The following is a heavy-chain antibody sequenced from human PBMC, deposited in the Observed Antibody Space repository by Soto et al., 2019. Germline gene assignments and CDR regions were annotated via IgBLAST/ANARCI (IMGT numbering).Heavy chain of an antibody. V-gene: IGHV2-5*02. D-gene: IGHD6-13*01. CDR3: AQKGWSRAAGPRLPSS. CDR2: IYWDDDK. CDR1: GFSLSTSGVG. J-gene: IGHJ4*02. Sequence: QITLKESGPTLVKPTQTLTLTCTFSGFSLSTSGVGVGWIRQPPGKALEWLALIYWDDDKRYSPSLKSRLTITKHPSKNQVDLTMTNMDPVHTATYYCAQKGWSRAAGPRLPSSWGQGPLVTVSS.